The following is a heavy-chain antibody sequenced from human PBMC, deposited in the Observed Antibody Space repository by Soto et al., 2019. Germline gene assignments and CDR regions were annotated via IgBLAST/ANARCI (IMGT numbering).Heavy chain of an antibody. D-gene: IGHD5-12*01. J-gene: IGHJ4*02. CDR3: ARHSLATQPGDY. V-gene: IGHV5-51*01. Sequence: GESLKISCKASGYSFSTYWIAWVRQRPGKGLDWMGIIYPGDSDTRYSPSFQGQVTISVDNSIDTAYLEWTTLRASDSAMYYCARHSLATQPGDYWGQGARVTVSS. CDR2: IYPGDSDT. CDR1: GYSFSTYW.